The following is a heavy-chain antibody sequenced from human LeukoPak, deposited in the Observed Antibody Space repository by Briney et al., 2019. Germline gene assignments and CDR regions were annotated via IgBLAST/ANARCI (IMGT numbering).Heavy chain of an antibody. J-gene: IGHJ5*02. Sequence: ASVKVSCKASGYTFTGYYMHWVRQAPGQGLEWMGWINPNSGGTNYAQKFQGRVTMTRDTSISTAYMELSRLRSDDTAVYYCARDWVGSYYNWFDPWGQGTLVTVSS. CDR3: ARDWVGSYYNWFDP. CDR2: INPNSGGT. CDR1: GYTFTGYY. V-gene: IGHV1-2*02. D-gene: IGHD1-26*01.